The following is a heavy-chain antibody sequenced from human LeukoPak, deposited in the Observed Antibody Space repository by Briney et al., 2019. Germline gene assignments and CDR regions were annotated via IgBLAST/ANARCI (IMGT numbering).Heavy chain of an antibody. CDR2: INHSGST. V-gene: IGHV4-34*01. J-gene: IGHJ4*02. D-gene: IGHD6-13*01. Sequence: PSETLSLTCAVYGGSFSGYYWSWIRQPPGKGLEWIGEINHSGSTNYNPSLKSRVTISVDTSKNQFSLKLSSVTAADTAVYYCASGGYSSSWYTDYWGQGTLVTVSS. CDR3: ASGGYSSSWYTDY. CDR1: GGSFSGYY.